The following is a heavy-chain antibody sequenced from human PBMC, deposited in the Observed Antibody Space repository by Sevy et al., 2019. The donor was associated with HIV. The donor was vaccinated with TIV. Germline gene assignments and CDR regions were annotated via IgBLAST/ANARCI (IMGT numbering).Heavy chain of an antibody. CDR1: GGTFSSYA. V-gene: IGHV1-69*13. CDR2: IIPIFGTA. Sequence: ASVKVSCKASGGTFSSYAISWVRQAPGQGLEWMGGIIPIFGTANYAQKFQGRVTITADESTSTAYMELRSLRSEDTAVYYCARDVTTYYYDSSGYYGMDVWGQGTTVTVSS. CDR3: ARDVTTYYYDSSGYYGMDV. D-gene: IGHD3-22*01. J-gene: IGHJ6*02.